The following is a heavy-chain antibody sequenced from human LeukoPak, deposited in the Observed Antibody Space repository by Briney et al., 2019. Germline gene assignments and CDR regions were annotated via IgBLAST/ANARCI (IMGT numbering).Heavy chain of an antibody. J-gene: IGHJ4*02. CDR1: GYTFTGYY. CDR2: INPNSGGT. CDR3: ASAQWLRPLGLNTAMDDLYFDY. D-gene: IGHD5-18*01. Sequence: ASVKVSCKASGYTFTGYYMHWVRQAPGQGLEWMGWINPNSGGTNYAQKFQGRVTMTRDTSISTAYMELSRLRSDDTAVYYCASAQWLRPLGLNTAMDDLYFDYWGQGTLVTVSS. V-gene: IGHV1-2*02.